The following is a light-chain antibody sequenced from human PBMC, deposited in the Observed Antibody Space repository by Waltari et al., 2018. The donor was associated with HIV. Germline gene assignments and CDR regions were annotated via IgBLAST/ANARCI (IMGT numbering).Light chain of an antibody. CDR1: SSTIGAGYD. Sequence: QSVLTQPPSVSGAPGQRVTISCTGSSSTIGAGYDVHWYQQLPGTAPKLLIYGNSNRPSGVPDRFSGSKSGTSASLAITGLQAEDEADYHCQSHDSSLSGYVFGTGTKVTVL. J-gene: IGLJ1*01. CDR2: GNS. V-gene: IGLV1-40*01. CDR3: QSHDSSLSGYV.